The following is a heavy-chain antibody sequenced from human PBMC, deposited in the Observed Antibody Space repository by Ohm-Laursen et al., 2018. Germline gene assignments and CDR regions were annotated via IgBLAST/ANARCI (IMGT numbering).Heavy chain of an antibody. Sequence: GASVKVSCKASGYTFTGYYMHWVRQAPGQGLEWMGIINPSGGSTNYAQKFQGRVTMARDTSTSTVYMELSSLRFEDSAVYFCARAQNGTTTWFVDFWGQGTKVTVSS. CDR1: GYTFTGYY. CDR3: ARAQNGTTTWFVDF. D-gene: IGHD1-26*01. J-gene: IGHJ3*01. V-gene: IGHV1-46*01. CDR2: INPSGGST.